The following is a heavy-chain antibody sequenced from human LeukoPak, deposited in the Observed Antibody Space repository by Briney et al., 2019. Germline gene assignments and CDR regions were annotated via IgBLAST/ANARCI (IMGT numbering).Heavy chain of an antibody. J-gene: IGHJ4*02. V-gene: IGHV3-74*01. D-gene: IGHD3-22*01. Sequence: GGSLRLSCAASGFTFSNYWMHWVRQAPGKGLVWVSRINSDGSTTSYADSVKGRFTISRDNAKNTLYLQMNRLRAEDTAVYYCAREDSSGFPVDYWGQGTLVTVSS. CDR2: INSDGSTT. CDR1: GFTFSNYW. CDR3: AREDSSGFPVDY.